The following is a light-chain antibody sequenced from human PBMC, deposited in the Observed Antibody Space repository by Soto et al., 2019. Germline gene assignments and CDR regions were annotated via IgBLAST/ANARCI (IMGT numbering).Light chain of an antibody. CDR2: GNS. Sequence: QSVLTQPPSVSGAPGQRVTISCTGSSSNIGAGSDVHWYQQLPGTAPKLLISGNSNRPSGVPDRFSGSKSGTSASLAITGLQAEDEADYYCQSYDSGLSVVFGGGTQLTVL. CDR1: SSNIGAGSD. V-gene: IGLV1-40*01. J-gene: IGLJ2*01. CDR3: QSYDSGLSVV.